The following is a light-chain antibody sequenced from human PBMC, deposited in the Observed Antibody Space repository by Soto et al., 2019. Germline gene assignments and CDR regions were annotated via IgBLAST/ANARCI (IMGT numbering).Light chain of an antibody. CDR2: GAS. CDR3: QQYNNWPPIT. Sequence: EIVLTQSPGTLSLSPGERATLSCWASQSVSNRYLTWYQQKPGQAPRLRIYGASSRATGIPDRFSGSGSGTGFTLTISSLQSEDFAVYYCQQYNNWPPITFGQGTRLEIK. V-gene: IGKV3-20*01. CDR1: QSVSNRY. J-gene: IGKJ5*01.